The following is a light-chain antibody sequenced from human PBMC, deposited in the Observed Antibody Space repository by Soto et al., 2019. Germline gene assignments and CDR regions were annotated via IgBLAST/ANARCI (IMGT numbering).Light chain of an antibody. CDR3: AAWGDSLNGYV. Sequence: QSALTQPPSASGTPGQRVTISCSGSSSNIGGNTVNWYQQLPGTAPKLLLYSNNQRPSGVPDRFSGSKSGTSASLAISGLQSEDEAYYYCAAWGDSLNGYVFGTGTKVTVL. V-gene: IGLV1-44*01. CDR1: SSNIGGNT. J-gene: IGLJ1*01. CDR2: SNN.